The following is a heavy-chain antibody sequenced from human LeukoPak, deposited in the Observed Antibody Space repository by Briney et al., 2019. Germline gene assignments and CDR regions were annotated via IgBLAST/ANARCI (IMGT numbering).Heavy chain of an antibody. CDR2: ISGSGGST. CDR1: GFTFSSYA. Sequence: GGSLRLSCAASGFTFSSYAMSWVRQAPGKGLEWVSAISGSGGSTYYADSVKGRFTISRDNSKNTLYLQINSLRAEDTAVYYCAKGYSGYDCFDYWGQGTLVTVSS. V-gene: IGHV3-23*01. D-gene: IGHD5-12*01. CDR3: AKGYSGYDCFDY. J-gene: IGHJ4*02.